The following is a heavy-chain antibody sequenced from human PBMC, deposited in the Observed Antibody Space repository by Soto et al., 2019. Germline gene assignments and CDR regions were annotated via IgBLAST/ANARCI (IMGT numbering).Heavy chain of an antibody. CDR3: ARAPPVSWSNYYYGMGV. CDR1: GFTVSSNY. J-gene: IGHJ6*02. D-gene: IGHD6-13*01. Sequence: EVQQVESGGGLVQPGGSLRLSCTASGFTVSSNYMSWVRQAPGKGLEWVSVIYSDGSTYHADSGKGRFTISSHNSKNTLYLQMNSLGAEDTAVYYWARAPPVSWSNYYYGMGVWGQGTTVTVAS. CDR2: IYSDGST. V-gene: IGHV3-53*04.